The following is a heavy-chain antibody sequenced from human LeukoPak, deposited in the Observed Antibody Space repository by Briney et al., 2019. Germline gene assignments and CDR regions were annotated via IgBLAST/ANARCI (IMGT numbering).Heavy chain of an antibody. J-gene: IGHJ4*02. D-gene: IGHD5-18*01. Sequence: SVKVSCKASGGTFSSYATSWVRQAPGQGLEWMGGIIPIFGTANYAQKFQGRVTITADESTSTAYMELSSLRSEDTAVYYCARMSAAKGIRGYSYGQNDYWGQGTLVTVSS. CDR3: ARMSAAKGIRGYSYGQNDY. CDR1: GGTFSSYA. V-gene: IGHV1-69*13. CDR2: IIPIFGTA.